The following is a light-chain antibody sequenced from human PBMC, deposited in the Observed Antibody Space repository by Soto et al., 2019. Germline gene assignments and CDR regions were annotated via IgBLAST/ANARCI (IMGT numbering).Light chain of an antibody. V-gene: IGLV2-14*03. Sequence: QSALTQPASVSGSPGQSITFSCTGTSSDVGDYNYVSWYQQHPGKAPKLMIYDVSKRPSGVSDRFSGYKSANTASLTISGLQAEDEAEYYCSSYTRSSTLVVFGGGTKLTVL. CDR2: DVS. J-gene: IGLJ3*02. CDR3: SSYTRSSTLVV. CDR1: SSDVGDYNY.